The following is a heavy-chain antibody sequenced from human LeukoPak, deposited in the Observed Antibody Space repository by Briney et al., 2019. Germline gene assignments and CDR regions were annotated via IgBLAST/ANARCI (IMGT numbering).Heavy chain of an antibody. CDR2: ISYDGSNK. Sequence: LLGGSLRLSCAASGFTFSSYGMHWVRQAPGKGLEWVAVISYDGSNKYYADSVKGRFTISRDNSKNTLYLQMNSLRAEDTAVYYCAKVYSPYDDYGDYGTFDYWGQGTLVTVSS. J-gene: IGHJ4*02. CDR3: AKVYSPYDDYGDYGTFDY. V-gene: IGHV3-30*18. D-gene: IGHD4-17*01. CDR1: GFTFSSYG.